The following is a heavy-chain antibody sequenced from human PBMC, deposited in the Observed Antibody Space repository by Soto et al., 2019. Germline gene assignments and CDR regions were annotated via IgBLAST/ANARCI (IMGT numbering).Heavy chain of an antibody. V-gene: IGHV3-48*03. CDR3: ARDKKVGWSSSSVAGYYYYGMDV. CDR2: ISSSGSTI. J-gene: IGHJ6*02. CDR1: GFTFSSYE. Sequence: PGGSLRLSCAASGFTFSSYEMNVFRQSPGKGLEWVSYISSSGSTIYYADSVKGRFTISRDNAKNSLYLQMNSLRAEDTAVYYCARDKKVGWSSSSVAGYYYYGMDVWGQGTTVTVSS. D-gene: IGHD6-6*01.